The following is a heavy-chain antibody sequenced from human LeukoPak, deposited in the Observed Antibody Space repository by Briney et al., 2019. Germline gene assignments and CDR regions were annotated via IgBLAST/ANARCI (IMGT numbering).Heavy chain of an antibody. CDR1: GITFSTYS. CDR2: ISSSSDYI. Sequence: PGGGPRLSCAASGITFSTYSMKWGRQAPGKGLEWVSSISSSSDYIHYADSLKGRFTISRDNAKDSLYLQMNSLRAEDTAVYYCARDPWGGSSFWGQGTLVTV. CDR3: ARDPWGGSSF. J-gene: IGHJ4*02. D-gene: IGHD6-6*01. V-gene: IGHV3-21*06.